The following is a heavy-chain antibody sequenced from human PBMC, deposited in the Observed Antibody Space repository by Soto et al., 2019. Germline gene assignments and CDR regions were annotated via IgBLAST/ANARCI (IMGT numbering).Heavy chain of an antibody. D-gene: IGHD3-10*01. CDR1: GGSFSAYY. Sequence: QVQLQQWGAGLLKPSETLSLTCAVYGGSFSAYYWSWIRQSPGKGLEWIGEIHHSGITNYNQSLKNQVTISVDTFKNQFSLELRSVTAADTAVYYCASYGSGSYYNGYYFDYWGQGTLVTVSS. CDR2: IHHSGIT. CDR3: ASYGSGSYYNGYYFDY. J-gene: IGHJ4*02. V-gene: IGHV4-34*01.